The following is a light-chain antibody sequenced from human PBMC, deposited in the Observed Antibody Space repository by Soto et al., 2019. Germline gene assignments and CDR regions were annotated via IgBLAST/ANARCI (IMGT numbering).Light chain of an antibody. Sequence: EIVLTQSPATLSLSPGDRATLSCRASQSVDWYVAWYQQKPGQAPRLLIYDASTRATGIPDRFSGSGSGTDFTLTISRLEPEDFAVYYCQHYITSLTTFGQGTKVEVK. CDR3: QHYITSLTT. CDR2: DAS. J-gene: IGKJ1*01. V-gene: IGKV3-11*01. CDR1: QSVDWY.